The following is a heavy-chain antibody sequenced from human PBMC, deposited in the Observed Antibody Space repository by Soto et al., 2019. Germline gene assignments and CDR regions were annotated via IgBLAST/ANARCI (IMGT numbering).Heavy chain of an antibody. D-gene: IGHD2-15*01. CDR1: GGSVTRIKYY. J-gene: IGHJ5*02. V-gene: IGHV4-61*03. CDR2: IYTSGST. CDR3: SRHQAPGYFPFHP. Sequence: QVQLEESGPGLVKTSETLSLTCSVSGGSVTRIKYYWSWIRQPPGKGLEWIGYIYTSGSTIYNPPVKSPVAISFDTSQNHLPLRLTSVTAAVTVVSSCSRHQAPGYFPFHPWGQVTLVTVSS.